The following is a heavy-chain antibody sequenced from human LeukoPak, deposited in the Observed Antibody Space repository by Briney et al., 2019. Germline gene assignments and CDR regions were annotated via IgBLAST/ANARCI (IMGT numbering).Heavy chain of an antibody. CDR2: IKQDGSEK. J-gene: IGHJ4*02. Sequence: GGSLRLSCAASGFTFSSYWMSWVRQAPGKGLEWVANIKQDGSEKYYVDSVKGRFTISRDNAKNSLYLQMNSLRAEDTAVYYCARDARYSSGWYPLLDWGQGTLVTVSS. CDR1: GFTFSSYW. V-gene: IGHV3-7*01. D-gene: IGHD6-19*01. CDR3: ARDARYSSGWYPLLD.